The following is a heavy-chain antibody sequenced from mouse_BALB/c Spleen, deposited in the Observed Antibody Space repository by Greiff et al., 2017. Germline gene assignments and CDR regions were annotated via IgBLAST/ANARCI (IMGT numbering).Heavy chain of an antibody. CDR2: IDPANGNT. V-gene: IGHV14-3*02. J-gene: IGHJ1*01. D-gene: IGHD1-2*01. Sequence: VQLQQSGAELVKPGASVKLSCTASGFNIKDTYMHWVKQRPEQGLEWIGRIDPANGNTKYDPKFQGKATITADTSSNTAYLQLSSLKSEDTAVYYCARCTTATYWYFDVRGAGTTVTVSS. CDR1: GFNIKDTY. CDR3: ARCTTATYWYFDV.